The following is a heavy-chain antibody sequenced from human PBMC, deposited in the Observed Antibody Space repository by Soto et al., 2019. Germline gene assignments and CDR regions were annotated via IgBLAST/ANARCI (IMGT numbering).Heavy chain of an antibody. CDR2: LNGDGSDT. CDR3: VREGYWSLDY. J-gene: IGHJ4*02. V-gene: IGHV3-74*03. D-gene: IGHD1-1*01. CDR1: GFTFTSPW. Sequence: EVQLVESGGGLVQPGGSLRLSCAASGFTFTSPWMHWVRQAPGKGLEWVSRLNGDGSDTLYAGSAKGRFTISRDNANNTLYLQMNSLRAEDTAMYYCVREGYWSLDYWGQGTLVSVSS.